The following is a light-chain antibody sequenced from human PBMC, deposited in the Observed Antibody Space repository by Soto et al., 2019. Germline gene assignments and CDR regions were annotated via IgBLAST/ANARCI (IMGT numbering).Light chain of an antibody. J-gene: IGKJ1*01. CDR2: GAS. CDR1: QNIDMY. Sequence: IQRTQSPSSLSSSLETTFTITCLASQNIDMYLNWYQQKPGKAPRVLISGASNLQSGVPSRFSGSGSGTDFTLTISSLQSEDFATYYCQQYNSYPWTFGQGTKVDI. V-gene: IGKV1-39*01. CDR3: QQYNSYPWT.